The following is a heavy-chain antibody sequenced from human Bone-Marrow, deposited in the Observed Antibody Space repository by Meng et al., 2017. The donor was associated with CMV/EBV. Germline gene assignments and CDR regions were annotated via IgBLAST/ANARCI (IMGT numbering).Heavy chain of an antibody. D-gene: IGHD1-1*01. J-gene: IGHJ4*02. V-gene: IGHV4-39*07. CDR3: ARGGRYNSEIYY. Sequence: SETLSLTCTVVGGSISISTNYWGWVRQPPGKGLEWIGTRDYGGNTYYHPSLKSRVTISLDTSNKQLSLKLTSVTAADTAVYYCARGGRYNSEIYYWGQGTVVTVSS. CDR1: GGSISISTNY. CDR2: RDYGGNT.